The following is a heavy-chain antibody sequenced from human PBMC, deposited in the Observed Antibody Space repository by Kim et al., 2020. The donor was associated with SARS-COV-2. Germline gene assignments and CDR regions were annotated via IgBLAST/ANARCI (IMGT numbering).Heavy chain of an antibody. J-gene: IGHJ4*03. CDR2: ISYDGSNK. V-gene: IGHV3-30*18. CDR3: AKDLVYMGHSGSYLDY. Sequence: GGSLRLSCAASGFTFSSYGMHWVRQAPGKGLEWVAVISYDGSNKYYADSVKGRFTISRDNSKNTLYLQMNSLRAEDTAVYYCAKDLVYMGHSGSYLDYWG. D-gene: IGHD1-26*01. CDR1: GFTFSSYG.